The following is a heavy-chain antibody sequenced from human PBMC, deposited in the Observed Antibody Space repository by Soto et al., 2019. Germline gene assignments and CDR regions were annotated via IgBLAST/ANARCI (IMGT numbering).Heavy chain of an antibody. V-gene: IGHV1-46*01. J-gene: IGHJ4*02. Sequence: GASVKVSCKASGYTFTSYYMHWVRQAPGQGLEWMGIINPSGGSTSYAQKFQGRVTMTRDTSTSTVYMELSSLRSEDTAVYYCARGGWGSGSYPTYFDYWGQGTLVTVSS. CDR1: GYTFTSYY. CDR3: ARGGWGSGSYPTYFDY. CDR2: INPSGGST. D-gene: IGHD1-26*01.